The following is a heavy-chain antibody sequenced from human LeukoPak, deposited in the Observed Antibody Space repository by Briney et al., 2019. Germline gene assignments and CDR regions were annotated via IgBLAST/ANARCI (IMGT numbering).Heavy chain of an antibody. Sequence: SETLSLTCTVSGGSINNSYWSWLRQPPGKGLEWIGFIYYSGSTNYNPSLKSRVTISVDTSKNQFSLKLNSVTAADTAVYYCARHHLAGDLGYSSGWFLDWGQGTLVTVSS. D-gene: IGHD6-19*01. J-gene: IGHJ4*02. CDR2: IYYSGST. V-gene: IGHV4-59*08. CDR1: GGSINNSY. CDR3: ARHHLAGDLGYSSGWFLD.